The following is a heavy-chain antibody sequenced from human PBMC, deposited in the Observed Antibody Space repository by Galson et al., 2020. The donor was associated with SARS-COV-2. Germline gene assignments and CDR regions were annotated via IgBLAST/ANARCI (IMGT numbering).Heavy chain of an antibody. Sequence: ESGPTLVKPTQTLTLTCTFSGFSLTTSGMCVNWIRQPPGKAREGLARIDWDGDKYYSTSLKTRLTISKDTSKNQVVLTMTDMDPVDTATYYCARIDSSGCRGNYWGQGTPVTVSS. CDR1: GFSLTTSGMC. CDR3: ARIDSSGCRGNY. V-gene: IGHV2-70*11. J-gene: IGHJ4*02. D-gene: IGHD6-19*01. CDR2: IDWDGDK.